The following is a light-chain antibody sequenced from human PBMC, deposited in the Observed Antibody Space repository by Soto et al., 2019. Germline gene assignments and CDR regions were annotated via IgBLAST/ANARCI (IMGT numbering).Light chain of an antibody. CDR1: QGVSSW. V-gene: IGKV1-12*01. CDR2: GAS. CDR3: QQADSFPLT. Sequence: DIQMTQSPSSVSASVGDGVTITCRASQGVSSWLAWYQQKPGRAPKLLIYGASTLQSGVPSRFSGSGSGTDFSLTITTLQPEDSATYYCQQADSFPLTFGGGTKVEIK. J-gene: IGKJ4*01.